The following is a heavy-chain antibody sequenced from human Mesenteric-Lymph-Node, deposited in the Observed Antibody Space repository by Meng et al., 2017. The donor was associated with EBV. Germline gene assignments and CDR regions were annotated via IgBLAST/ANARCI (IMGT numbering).Heavy chain of an antibody. Sequence: EVQLVESGGALVQPGGSLRLSCAVSGFTFSRYWMHWVRRVPGKGLVWVSRINEGGAITTYADSLKGRFTISRDNTKNTLYLQANSLRAEDTAVYYCARTTGLSFDYWGQGALVTVSS. D-gene: IGHD4-17*01. CDR1: GFTFSRYW. V-gene: IGHV3-74*01. CDR2: INEGGAIT. CDR3: ARTTGLSFDY. J-gene: IGHJ4*02.